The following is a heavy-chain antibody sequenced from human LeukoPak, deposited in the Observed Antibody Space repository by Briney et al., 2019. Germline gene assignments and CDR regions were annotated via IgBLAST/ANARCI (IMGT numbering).Heavy chain of an antibody. D-gene: IGHD1-26*01. CDR3: ARDSLSWV. J-gene: IGHJ4*02. CDR2: ISYDGSNK. V-gene: IGHV3-30-3*01. Sequence: PGGSLRLSCAASGFTFSSYAMYWVRQAPGKGLEWVAVISYDGSNKYYADSVKGRFIISRDNSKNTLYLQMNSLRAEDTAVYYCARDSLSWVWGQGTLVTVSS. CDR1: GFTFSSYA.